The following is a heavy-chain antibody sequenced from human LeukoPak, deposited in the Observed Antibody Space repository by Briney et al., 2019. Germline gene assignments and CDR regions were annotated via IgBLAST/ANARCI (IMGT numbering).Heavy chain of an antibody. V-gene: IGHV4-38-2*01. CDR2: IYHSGGS. CDR1: GYSISNDYY. D-gene: IGHD1-1*01. Sequence: SETLSLTCVVSGYSISNDYYWGWIWQPLGKGLEWIGNIYHSGGSYYNPSLKSRVTILVDTSKNQFSLKLSSVTAADTAVYYCAKAGTTGIHHWFDPWGQGNLVTVSS. J-gene: IGHJ5*02. CDR3: AKAGTTGIHHWFDP.